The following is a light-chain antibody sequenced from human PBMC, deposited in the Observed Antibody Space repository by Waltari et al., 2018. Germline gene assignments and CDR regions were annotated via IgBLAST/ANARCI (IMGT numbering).Light chain of an antibody. Sequence: QSALTQPPSASGSPGQSVTIPCTGTSSDVGGYDYVSWYQQHPGKAPKLIIYEVNKRPSGVPARFSCSKSGNTASLTVSGLQSEDEADYYCSSYTSSNNCVFGTGTKVTVL. J-gene: IGLJ1*01. CDR1: SSDVGGYDY. CDR3: SSYTSSNNCV. V-gene: IGLV2-8*01. CDR2: EVN.